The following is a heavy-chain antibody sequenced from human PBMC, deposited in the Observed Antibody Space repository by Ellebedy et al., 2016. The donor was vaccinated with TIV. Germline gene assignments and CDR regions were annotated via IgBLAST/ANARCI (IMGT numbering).Heavy chain of an antibody. CDR3: ARGREMATIPVDF. CDR2: MNPKIGNS. J-gene: IGHJ4*02. Sequence: ASVKVSXXTSGYIFTSYHINWIRQAPGQGLEWVGWMNPKIGNSGFAQKFQGRVTMTRDTSVTTFYMELTRLSFEDTAVYYCARGREMATIPVDFWGQGTLVTVSS. V-gene: IGHV1-8*02. CDR1: GYIFTSYH. D-gene: IGHD5-24*01.